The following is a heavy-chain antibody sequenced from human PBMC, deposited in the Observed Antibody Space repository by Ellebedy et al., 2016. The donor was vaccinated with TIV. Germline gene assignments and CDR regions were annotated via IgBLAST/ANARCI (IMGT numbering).Heavy chain of an antibody. CDR2: INVYNGHT. J-gene: IGHJ4*02. CDR3: ARDLNYDIDY. D-gene: IGHD1-7*01. CDR1: GYTFTSYG. Sequence: AASVKVSCKTSGYTFTSYGISWVRQAPGQGLEWMGWINVYNGHTNYAQKLQDRVTVTTDTSTTTAYMELSSLRSDDTAVYYCARDLNYDIDYWGQGTLVTVSS. V-gene: IGHV1-18*04.